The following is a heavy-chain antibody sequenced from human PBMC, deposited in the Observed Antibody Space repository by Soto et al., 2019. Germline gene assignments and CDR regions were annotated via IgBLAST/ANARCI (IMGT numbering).Heavy chain of an antibody. CDR3: ARGALRSGIVVVPGASNWFDP. Sequence: PSETLSLTCAVYGGSFSGYYWSWIRQPPGKGLEWIGEINHSGSTNYNPSLKSRVTISVDTSKNQFSLKLSSVTAADTAVYYCARGALRSGIVVVPGASNWFDPWGQGTLVTVSS. CDR1: GGSFSGYY. CDR2: INHSGST. J-gene: IGHJ5*02. D-gene: IGHD2-2*01. V-gene: IGHV4-34*01.